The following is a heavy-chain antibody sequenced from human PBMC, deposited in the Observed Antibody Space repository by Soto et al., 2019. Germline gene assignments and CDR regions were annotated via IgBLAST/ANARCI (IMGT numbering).Heavy chain of an antibody. V-gene: IGHV4-31*03. CDR2: IFYSGST. J-gene: IGHJ4*02. CDR1: GGSISSGGYY. D-gene: IGHD1-1*01. Sequence: QVQLQESGPGLVKPSQTLSLTCTVSGGSISSGGYYWSWIRQLPGKGLDWIGYIFYSGSTYYNPSHKSRVTISVDTSKNQFSLNLRSVTAADTAVYYCASEVQPPYYFDQWGQGTLVTVSS. CDR3: ASEVQPPYYFDQ.